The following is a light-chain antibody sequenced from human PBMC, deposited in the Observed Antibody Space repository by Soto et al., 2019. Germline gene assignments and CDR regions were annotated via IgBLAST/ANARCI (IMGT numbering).Light chain of an antibody. V-gene: IGLV2-11*01. CDR2: DVS. CDR3: CSYAGRPRYV. CDR1: SSDVGGYNY. Sequence: QSALTQPRSVSGSPGQSVTISCTGTSSDVGGYNYVSWYQQHPGKAPKVMIYDVSERPSGVPDRFSGSKSGNTASLTISGLQDEDDAAYYCCSYAGRPRYVLGTGTKVTFL. J-gene: IGLJ1*01.